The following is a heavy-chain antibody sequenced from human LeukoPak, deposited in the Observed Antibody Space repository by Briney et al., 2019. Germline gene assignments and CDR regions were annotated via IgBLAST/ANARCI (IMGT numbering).Heavy chain of an antibody. CDR2: IYYSGST. V-gene: IGHV4-59*01. Sequence: SETLSLTCTVSGGSISSYYWSWIRQPPGKGLEWIGYIYYSGSTNYNPSLKSRVTISVDTSKNQFSLKLSSVTAADTAVYYCARSSRDTTVVTSDYWGQGTLVTVSS. CDR3: ARSSRDTTVVTSDY. D-gene: IGHD4-17*01. CDR1: GGSISSYY. J-gene: IGHJ4*02.